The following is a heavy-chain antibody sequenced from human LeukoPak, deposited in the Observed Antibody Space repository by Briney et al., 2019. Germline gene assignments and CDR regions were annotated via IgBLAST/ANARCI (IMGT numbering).Heavy chain of an antibody. V-gene: IGHV4-39*02. D-gene: IGHD4-17*01. Sequence: SETLSLTCTVSGGSISSSYYYWGWIRQPPGKGLEWIGSIYYSGSTNYNPSLEIRVTISLDTSKNHFSLRLGSGTAADTAVYYCARDSAVTTFIFYSWGQGTLVTVSS. J-gene: IGHJ4*02. CDR3: ARDSAVTTFIFYS. CDR1: GGSISSSYYY. CDR2: IYYSGST.